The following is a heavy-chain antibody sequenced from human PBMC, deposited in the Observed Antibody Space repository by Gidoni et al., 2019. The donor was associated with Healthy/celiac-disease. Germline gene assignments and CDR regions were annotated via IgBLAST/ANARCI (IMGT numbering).Heavy chain of an antibody. V-gene: IGHV3-53*01. CDR3: ARDAGTMDFHYYGMDV. CDR1: GFTVRCNY. D-gene: IGHD2-2*01. Sequence: VQLVESGGGLIQPGGSLRLSCAASGFTVRCNYMSWVRQAPGKGLEWVSVIYSGGSTYYADSVKGRFTISRDNSKNTLYLQMNSLRAEDTAVYYCARDAGTMDFHYYGMDVWGQGTTVTVSS. J-gene: IGHJ6*02. CDR2: IYSGGST.